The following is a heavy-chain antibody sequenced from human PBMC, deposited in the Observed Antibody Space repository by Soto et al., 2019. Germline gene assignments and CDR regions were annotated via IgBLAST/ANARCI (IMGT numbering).Heavy chain of an antibody. Sequence: LSLTCTVSGGSVSSADHYWSWIRQTPGKGLEWIGYIYYSGITYYTPSLKSRVSMTVDTSKNQFSLKLHSVTAADTAIYYCARDLNDYPNWFDPWGQGILVTVSS. J-gene: IGHJ5*02. CDR2: IYYSGIT. CDR3: ARDLNDYPNWFDP. D-gene: IGHD4-17*01. CDR1: GGSVSSADHY. V-gene: IGHV4-30-4*01.